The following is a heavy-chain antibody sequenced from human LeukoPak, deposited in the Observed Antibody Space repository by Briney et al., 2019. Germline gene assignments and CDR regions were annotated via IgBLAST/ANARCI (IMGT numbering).Heavy chain of an antibody. V-gene: IGHV3-21*01. Sequence: GGSLRLSCAASGFTFSSYSMNWVRQAPGKGLEWVSSISSSSSYIYYADSVKGRFTISRVNAKNSLYLQMNSLRAEDTAVYYCARHDYGDYQFDYWGQGTLVTVSS. CDR1: GFTFSSYS. CDR2: ISSSSSYI. CDR3: ARHDYGDYQFDY. D-gene: IGHD4-17*01. J-gene: IGHJ4*02.